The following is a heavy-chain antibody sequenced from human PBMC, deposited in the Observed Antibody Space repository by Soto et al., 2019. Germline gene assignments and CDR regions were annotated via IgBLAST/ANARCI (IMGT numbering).Heavy chain of an antibody. D-gene: IGHD2-2*01. V-gene: IGHV1-69*01. CDR1: GGTFSSYA. CDR3: ARSYGYCSSTGCYNWFDP. J-gene: IGHJ5*02. CDR2: IIPIFGTA. Sequence: QVQLVQSGAEVKKPGSSVKVSCKASGGTFSSYAISWVRQAPGQGLEWMGGIIPIFGTANYAQKFQGRVTITADESTSTAYMELSSLRSEDTAVYYCARSYGYCSSTGCYNWFDPWGQGTLVTVSS.